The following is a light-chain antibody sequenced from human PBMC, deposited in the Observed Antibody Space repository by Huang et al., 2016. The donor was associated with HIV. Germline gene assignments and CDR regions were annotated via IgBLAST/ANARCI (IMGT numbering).Light chain of an antibody. CDR3: HQTSSLPWT. Sequence: EIVLTQSPDFQSVTPKEKVTITCRASQTVGTNLHWYQQKPDQSPKLRIKYASQSFSGVPSRFSGSGSGTDFTLTINSLETEDAATYYCHQTSSLPWTFGQGTKVEIK. V-gene: IGKV6-21*01. CDR1: QTVGTN. J-gene: IGKJ1*01. CDR2: YAS.